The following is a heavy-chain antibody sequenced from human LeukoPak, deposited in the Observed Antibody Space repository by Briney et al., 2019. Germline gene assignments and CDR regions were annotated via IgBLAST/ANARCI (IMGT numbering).Heavy chain of an antibody. V-gene: IGHV3-64D*06. D-gene: IGHD6-13*01. J-gene: IGHJ5*02. CDR3: VKGDSSSWYGGFDP. CDR2: ISSNGGST. CDR1: GFTFSSYA. Sequence: GGSLRLSCSASGFTFSSYAMHWVRQAPGKGLEYVSAISSNGGSTYYADSVKGRFTISRDNSKNTLYLQMSSLRAEDTAVYHCVKGDSSSWYGGFDPWGQGTLVTVPS.